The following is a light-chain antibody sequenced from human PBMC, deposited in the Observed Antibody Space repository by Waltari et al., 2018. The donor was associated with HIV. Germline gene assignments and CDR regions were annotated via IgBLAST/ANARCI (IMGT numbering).Light chain of an antibody. CDR2: EVS. CDR3: GSYITNTNVL. Sequence: QSALTQPASVSGSPGQSLTISCTGTSSHVGDYNYVSWYQQHPGKAPQLIIYEVSNRPSGVSNRFSGSKSGNTASLTISGLQAEDEAYYYCGSYITNTNVLFGGGTRLTVL. CDR1: SSHVGDYNY. V-gene: IGLV2-14*01. J-gene: IGLJ2*01.